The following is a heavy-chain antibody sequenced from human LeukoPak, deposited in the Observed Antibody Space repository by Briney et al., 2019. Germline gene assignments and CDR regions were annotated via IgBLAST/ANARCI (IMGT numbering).Heavy chain of an antibody. CDR1: GYTFTSYG. D-gene: IGHD2-2*01. J-gene: IGHJ4*02. CDR3: ARDLVAGDCSSTSCYLFDY. V-gene: IGHV1-18*01. Sequence: ASVKVSCTASGYTFTSYGISWVRQAPGQGLEWMGWISAYNGNTNYAQKLQGRVTMTTDTSTSTAYMELRGLRSDDTAVYYCARDLVAGDCSSTSCYLFDYWGQGTLVTVSS. CDR2: ISAYNGNT.